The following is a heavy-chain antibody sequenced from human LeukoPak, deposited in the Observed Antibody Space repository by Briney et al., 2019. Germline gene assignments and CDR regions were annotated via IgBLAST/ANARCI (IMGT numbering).Heavy chain of an antibody. CDR1: GGSISSSSYY. V-gene: IGHV4-39*01. CDR3: ARPGNPQTSEDYFDY. Sequence: PSETLSLTCTVSGGSISSSSYYWGWIRQPPGKGLEWIRSIYYSGSTYYNPSLKSRVTISVDTSKNQFSLKLSSVTAADTAVYYCARPGNPQTSEDYFDYWGQGTLVTVSS. J-gene: IGHJ4*02. CDR2: IYYSGST.